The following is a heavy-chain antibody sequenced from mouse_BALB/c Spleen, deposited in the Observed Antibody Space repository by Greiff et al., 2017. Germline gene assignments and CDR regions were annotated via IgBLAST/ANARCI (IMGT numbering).Heavy chain of an antibody. D-gene: IGHD2-4*01. V-gene: IGHV1-9*01. CDR3: ARGTMITTGSFY. Sequence: VQLQQSGAELMKPGASVKISCKATGYTFSSYWIEWVKQRPGHGLEWIGEILPGSGSTNYNEKFKGKATFTADTSSNTAYMQLSSLTSEDSAVYYCARGTMITTGSFYWGQGTTLTVSS. J-gene: IGHJ2*01. CDR1: GYTFSSYW. CDR2: ILPGSGST.